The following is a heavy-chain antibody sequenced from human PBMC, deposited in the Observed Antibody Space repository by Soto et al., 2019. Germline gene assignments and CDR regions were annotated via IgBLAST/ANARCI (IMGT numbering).Heavy chain of an antibody. CDR2: ISAYNGNT. CDR1: GCTFTSYG. D-gene: IGHD2-21*02. CDR3: AREGAYCGCDCYSGCSYYYGMHV. Sequence: ASVKVSCKASGCTFTSYGISWVRQAPGQGLEWMGWISAYNGNTNYAQKLQGRVTMTTETXTSTAYMALTSLRSDDTAVYYCAREGAYCGCDCYSGCSYYYGMHVRGQGPTVTVSS. V-gene: IGHV1-18*01. J-gene: IGHJ6*02.